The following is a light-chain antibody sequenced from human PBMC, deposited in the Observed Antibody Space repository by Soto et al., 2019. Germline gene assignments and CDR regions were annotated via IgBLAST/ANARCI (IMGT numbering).Light chain of an antibody. CDR2: RDY. J-gene: IGLJ2*01. V-gene: IGLV3-9*01. CDR3: QVWDSSTVV. Sequence: SYELTQPLSISVALGQTARITCGGNNIGTKNVHWYQQKPGQAPVLVIYRDYSRPSGIPERFSGSNSGNTATLTISRAQAGDEADYYCQVWDSSTVVFGGGTKLTVL. CDR1: NIGTKN.